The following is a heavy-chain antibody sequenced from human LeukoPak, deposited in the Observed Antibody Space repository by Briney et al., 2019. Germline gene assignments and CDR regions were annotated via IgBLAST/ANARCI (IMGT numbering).Heavy chain of an antibody. CDR1: GGSISSYY. J-gene: IGHJ3*02. CDR2: IYYSGST. CDR3: ARRARRGTVTTARGAFDI. V-gene: IGHV4-59*01. D-gene: IGHD4-17*01. Sequence: SETLSLTCTVSGGSISSYYWSWIRQPPGKGLEWIGYIYYSGSTNYNPSLKSRVTISVDTSKNQFSLKLSSVTAADTAVYYCARRARRGTVTTARGAFDIWGQGTMVTVSS.